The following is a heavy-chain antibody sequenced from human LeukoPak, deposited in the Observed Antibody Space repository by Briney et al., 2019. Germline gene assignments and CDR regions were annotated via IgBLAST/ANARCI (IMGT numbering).Heavy chain of an antibody. Sequence: SQTLFLTCTVSGGSISSGGYYWSWIRQPPGKGLEWIGSIYHSGSTYFHPSLKSRVTISVDTSKNQFSLKLSSVTAADTAVYYCARGWYSSSWYDYYGMDVWGQGTTVTVSS. CDR3: ARGWYSSSWYDYYGMDV. V-gene: IGHV4-39*07. CDR1: GGSISSGGYY. CDR2: IYHSGST. J-gene: IGHJ6*02. D-gene: IGHD6-13*01.